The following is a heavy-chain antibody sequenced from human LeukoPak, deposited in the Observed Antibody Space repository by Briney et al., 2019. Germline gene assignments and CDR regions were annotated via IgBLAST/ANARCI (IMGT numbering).Heavy chain of an antibody. CDR2: IYTSGST. J-gene: IGHJ4*02. D-gene: IGHD3-3*01. Sequence: KPSETLSLTCTVSGGSISSGGYYWTWSRNPPGKGLEWLGRIYTSGSTNYNPSLKSRVTISVDTSKNQFSLKLSSVTAADTAVYYCAREARYDFWSGYPDYWGQGTLVTVSS. CDR3: AREARYDFWSGYPDY. CDR1: GGSISSGGYY. V-gene: IGHV4-61*02.